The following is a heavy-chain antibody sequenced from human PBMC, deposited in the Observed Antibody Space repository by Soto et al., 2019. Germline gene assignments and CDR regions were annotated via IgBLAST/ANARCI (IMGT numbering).Heavy chain of an antibody. D-gene: IGHD1-26*01. V-gene: IGHV4-59*08. CDR2: IYYSGST. J-gene: IGHJ4*02. CDR1: GGSISSYY. Sequence: QVQLQESGPGLVKPSETLSLTCTVSGGSISSYYWSWIRQPPGKGLEWIGYIYYSGSTNYNPSLKIRVARSVDTSKIQFSLKLGSVTAADTAVYYCAGRYGGNLDYWGQGTLVTVSS. CDR3: AGRYGGNLDY.